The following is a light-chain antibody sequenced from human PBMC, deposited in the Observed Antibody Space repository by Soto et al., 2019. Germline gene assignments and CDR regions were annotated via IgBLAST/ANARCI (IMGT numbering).Light chain of an antibody. CDR1: QSISTW. V-gene: IGKV1-5*01. CDR2: DAS. Sequence: DIQMTQSPSTLSASVGDRVTITCRASQSISTWLAWYQQEPGKAPKLLIYDASSLESGVPSRFSGSGSGTGFTLTISSLQPEDFASYYCQQYNSYSTFGQGTKVDIK. CDR3: QQYNSYST. J-gene: IGKJ1*01.